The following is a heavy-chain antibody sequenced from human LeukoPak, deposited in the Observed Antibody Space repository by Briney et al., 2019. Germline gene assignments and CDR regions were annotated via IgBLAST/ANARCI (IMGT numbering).Heavy chain of an antibody. CDR3: AVEYYYDSSGYTFDY. J-gene: IGHJ4*02. V-gene: IGHV3-23*01. CDR2: ISGSGGST. D-gene: IGHD3-22*01. CDR1: GFTFSSYA. Sequence: PGGSLRLSCAASGFTFSSYAMSWVRQAPGKGLEWVSAISGSGGSTYYADSVKGRFTISRDNSKNTLYLQMNSLRAEDTAVYYCAVEYYYDSSGYTFDYWGRGTLVTVSS.